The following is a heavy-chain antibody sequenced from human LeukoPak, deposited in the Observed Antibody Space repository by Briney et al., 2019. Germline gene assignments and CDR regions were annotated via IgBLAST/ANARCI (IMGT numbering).Heavy chain of an antibody. V-gene: IGHV3-33*01. CDR1: GFTFSSYG. CDR2: IWYDGSNK. D-gene: IGHD3-3*01. Sequence: GRSLRLSCAASGFTFSSYGMHWVRQAPGKGLEWVAVIWYDGSNKYYADSVKGRFTISRDNSKNTLYLQMNSLRAEDTAVYYCARSKLRFLEWLFYWGQGTLVTVSS. J-gene: IGHJ4*02. CDR3: ARSKLRFLEWLFY.